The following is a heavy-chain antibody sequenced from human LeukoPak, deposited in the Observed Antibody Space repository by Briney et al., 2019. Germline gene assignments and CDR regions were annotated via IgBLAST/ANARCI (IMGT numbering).Heavy chain of an antibody. CDR3: ARLLRYFDY. CDR2: IYHSGST. J-gene: IGHJ4*02. V-gene: IGHV4-30-2*01. D-gene: IGHD3-9*01. CDR1: GGSISSGGYS. Sequence: SETLSPTCTVSGGSISSGGYSWSWIRQPPGKGLEWIGYIYHSGSTYYNPSLKSRVTISVDRSKNQFSLKLSSVTAADTAVYYCARLLRYFDYWGQGTLVTVSS.